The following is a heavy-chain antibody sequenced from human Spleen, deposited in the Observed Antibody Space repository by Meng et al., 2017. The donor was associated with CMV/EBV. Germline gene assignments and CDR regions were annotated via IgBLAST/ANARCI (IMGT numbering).Heavy chain of an antibody. CDR2: ISGSGGST. J-gene: IGHJ3*02. CDR3: AKDSRGYCSSTSCSGGGIDAFDI. Sequence: RSWVRQAPGKGLEWVSAISGSGGSTYYADSVKGRFTISRDNSKNTLYLQMNSLRAEDTAVYYCAKDSRGYCSSTSCSGGGIDAFDIWGQGTMVTVSS. V-gene: IGHV3-23*01. D-gene: IGHD2-2*01.